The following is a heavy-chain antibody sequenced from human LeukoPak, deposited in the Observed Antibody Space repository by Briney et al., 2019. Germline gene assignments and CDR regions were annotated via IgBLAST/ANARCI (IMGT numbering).Heavy chain of an antibody. D-gene: IGHD6-13*01. CDR1: GFTFSSYS. Sequence: GGSLRLSCAASGFTFSSYSMNRVRQAPGKGLEWVLSISSSSSYIYYADSVKGRFTISRDNAKNSLYLQMNSLRAEDTAVYYCARGRIAAAGTLLAYWGQGTLVTVSS. CDR2: ISSSSSYI. CDR3: ARGRIAAAGTLLAY. J-gene: IGHJ4*02. V-gene: IGHV3-21*01.